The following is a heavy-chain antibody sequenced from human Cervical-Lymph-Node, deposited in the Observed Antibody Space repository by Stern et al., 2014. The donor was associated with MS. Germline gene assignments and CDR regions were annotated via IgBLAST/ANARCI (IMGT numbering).Heavy chain of an antibody. CDR3: ASGTGYSSSWTLSFDY. Sequence: VQLVQSGAEVKKPGESLKISCKGSGYSFTSYWIGWVRQMPGKGLEWMGIIYPGDSDTRYSPSFQGPVTISADKSISTAYLQWSSLKASDTAMYYCASGTGYSSSWTLSFDYWGQGTLVTVSS. CDR2: IYPGDSDT. V-gene: IGHV5-51*01. CDR1: GYSFTSYW. D-gene: IGHD6-13*01. J-gene: IGHJ4*02.